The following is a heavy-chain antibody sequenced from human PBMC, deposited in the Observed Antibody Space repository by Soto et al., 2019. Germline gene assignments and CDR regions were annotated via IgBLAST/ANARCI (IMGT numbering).Heavy chain of an antibody. Sequence: EVQLVESGGGLVKPGGSLRLSCAASGFTFSSYSMNWVRQAPGKGLEWVSSISSSSSYIYYADSVKGRFTISRDNAKNSLYLQVNSLRSEDTAVYYCAREGIAAALDYWGQGTLVTVSS. V-gene: IGHV3-21*01. CDR3: AREGIAAALDY. D-gene: IGHD6-13*01. CDR2: ISSSSSYI. CDR1: GFTFSSYS. J-gene: IGHJ4*02.